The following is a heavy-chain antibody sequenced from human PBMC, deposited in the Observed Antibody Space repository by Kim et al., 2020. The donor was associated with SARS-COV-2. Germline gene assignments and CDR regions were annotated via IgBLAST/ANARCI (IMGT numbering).Heavy chain of an antibody. CDR1: GFTFSSYA. Sequence: GGSLRLSCAASGFTFSSYAMNWVRQAPGKGLEWVSAISGSGGNTYYADSVKGRFTISRDNSKNTLYLQMNSLRDEDTAVYYCAKDRRLYYDFWTGYDRPRDGMDVWGQGTTVTVSS. CDR2: ISGSGGNT. D-gene: IGHD3-3*01. CDR3: AKDRRLYYDFWTGYDRPRDGMDV. V-gene: IGHV3-23*01. J-gene: IGHJ6*02.